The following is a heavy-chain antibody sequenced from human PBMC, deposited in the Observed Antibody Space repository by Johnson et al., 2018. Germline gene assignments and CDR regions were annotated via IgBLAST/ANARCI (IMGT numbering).Heavy chain of an antibody. D-gene: IGHD3-10*01. CDR2: VAYDGNNK. J-gene: IGHJ3*01. CDR3: ARDDYPAGSFDPPDAFDV. V-gene: IGHV3-30*03. Sequence: QVQLQESGGGVVQPGKSLRLSCTASGFIFSNYGMHWVRQAPGKGLEWLAVVAYDGNNKYYADSVKGRFTISRDNSKNTFYLQMNSLTTDDTAVYYCARDDYPAGSFDPPDAFDVWGQGTVVTVSS. CDR1: GFIFSNYG.